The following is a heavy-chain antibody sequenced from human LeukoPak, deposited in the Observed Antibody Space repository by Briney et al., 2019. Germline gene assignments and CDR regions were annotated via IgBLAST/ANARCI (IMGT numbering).Heavy chain of an antibody. J-gene: IGHJ4*02. CDR1: GFTFSSYA. Sequence: GGSLRLSCAASGFTFSSYAMHRVRQAPGKGLEWVAVISYDGSNKYYADSVKGRFTISRDNSKNTLYLQMNSLRAEDTAVYYCARDPGVSTYSSSWAYYFDYWGQGTLVTVSS. V-gene: IGHV3-30-3*01. CDR3: ARDPGVSTYSSSWAYYFDY. CDR2: ISYDGSNK. D-gene: IGHD6-13*01.